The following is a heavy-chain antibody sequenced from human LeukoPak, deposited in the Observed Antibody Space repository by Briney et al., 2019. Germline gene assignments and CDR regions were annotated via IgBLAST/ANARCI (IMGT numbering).Heavy chain of an antibody. CDR2: IYTSGST. Sequence: SETLSLTCTVSGGSISSYYWSWLRQPAGKGLEWIGRIYTSGSTNYNPSLKSRVTMSVDTSKNQFSLKLSSVTAADTAVYYCARVLAAAGNNWFDPWGQGTLVTVSS. J-gene: IGHJ5*02. D-gene: IGHD6-13*01. CDR3: ARVLAAAGNNWFDP. V-gene: IGHV4-4*07. CDR1: GGSISSYY.